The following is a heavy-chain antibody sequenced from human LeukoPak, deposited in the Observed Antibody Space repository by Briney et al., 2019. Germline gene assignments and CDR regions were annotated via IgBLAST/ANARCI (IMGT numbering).Heavy chain of an antibody. V-gene: IGHV3-21*01. Sequence: GGSLRPSCAASGFTFSSAAMNWVRQAPGKGLEWVSSISSSSSYIYYADSVKGRFTISRDNAKNSLYLQMNSLRAEDTAVYYCARDPGYGDSEWGQGTLVTVSS. CDR2: ISSSSSYI. CDR3: ARDPGYGDSE. J-gene: IGHJ4*02. D-gene: IGHD4-17*01. CDR1: GFTFSSAA.